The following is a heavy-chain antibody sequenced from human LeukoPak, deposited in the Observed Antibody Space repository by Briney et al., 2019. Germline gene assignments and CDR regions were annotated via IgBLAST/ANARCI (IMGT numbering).Heavy chain of an antibody. D-gene: IGHD3-22*01. J-gene: IGHJ4*02. CDR1: GGSISSYH. Sequence: SETLSLTCTVSGGSISSYHWSWIRQPPGKGLEWIGYIYYSGSTNYNRSLKSRVTISVDTSKNQFSLKLSSVTAADTAVYYCARDGGSSGYQGFDYWGQGTMVTVSS. V-gene: IGHV4-59*01. CDR3: ARDGGSSGYQGFDY. CDR2: IYYSGST.